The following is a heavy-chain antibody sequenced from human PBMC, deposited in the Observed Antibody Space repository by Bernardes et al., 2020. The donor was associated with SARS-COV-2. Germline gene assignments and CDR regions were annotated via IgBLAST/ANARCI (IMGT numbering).Heavy chain of an antibody. CDR2: ISTYNGDT. CDR3: ARCAATSCYSGGLFDY. J-gene: IGHJ4*02. D-gene: IGHD2-2*02. Sequence: ASVKVSCRASGYTFSSYGISWVRQAPGQGLEWMGWISTYNGDTNYAEEIQGRVTMTTDTSTSTAFMELRSLRSDDTAMFFCARCAATSCYSGGLFDYWGQGTL. V-gene: IGHV1-18*01. CDR1: GYTFSSYG.